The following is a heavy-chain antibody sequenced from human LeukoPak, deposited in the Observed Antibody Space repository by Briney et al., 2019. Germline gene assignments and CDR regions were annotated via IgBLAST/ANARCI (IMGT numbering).Heavy chain of an antibody. V-gene: IGHV1-46*01. CDR1: GYTFTSYY. J-gene: IGHJ6*02. CDR3: ARDRDSGAKSDGMDV. CDR2: ISPSGTTT. D-gene: IGHD4-23*01. Sequence: ASVKVSCKASGYTFTSYYMHWVRQAPGQGLEWMGIISPSGTTTAYARKFQGRVTMTRDTSTSTVYMELSSLRSEDTAVYYCARDRDSGAKSDGMDVWGQGTTVIVSS.